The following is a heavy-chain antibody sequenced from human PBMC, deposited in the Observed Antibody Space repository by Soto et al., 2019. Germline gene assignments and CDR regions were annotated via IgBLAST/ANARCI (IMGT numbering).Heavy chain of an antibody. J-gene: IGHJ1*01. D-gene: IGHD3-22*01. V-gene: IGHV2-5*02. CDR1: GFSLSTSGVG. Sequence: QITLKESGPTLVKPTQTLTLTCTFSGFSLSTSGVGVGWIRQPPGKALEWLALIYWDDDKRYSPSLKSRLTITKDTSKNQVVLTMTNMDPVDTATYYCAHRGYYDDSSGYYGAEYFQHWGQGTLVTVSS. CDR2: IYWDDDK. CDR3: AHRGYYDDSSGYYGAEYFQH.